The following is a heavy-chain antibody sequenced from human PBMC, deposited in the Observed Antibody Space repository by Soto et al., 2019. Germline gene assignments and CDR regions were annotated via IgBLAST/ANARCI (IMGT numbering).Heavy chain of an antibody. CDR1: GGTVSSGGYY. V-gene: IGHV4-61*08. Sequence: QVQLQESGPGLVTPSETLSLTCTVSGGTVSSGGYYWSWIRQPPGKGLEWIGYISSRGSANYNPSLKSRITISVDTSKNQFSLKLTSVTAVDTAVYYCAMAGNYRYFDAWGQGTLVTVSS. CDR2: ISSRGSA. CDR3: AMAGNYRYFDA. D-gene: IGHD1-7*01. J-gene: IGHJ4*02.